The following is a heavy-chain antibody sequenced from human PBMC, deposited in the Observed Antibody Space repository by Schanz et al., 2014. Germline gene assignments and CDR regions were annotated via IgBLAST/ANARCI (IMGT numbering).Heavy chain of an antibody. CDR2: IGVDGTTT. Sequence: EVQLLESGGGLVEPGGSLRLSCATSGFSLDIFAVSWVRQAPGKGLEWVSVIGVDGTTTYYADSVKGRFTISRDNSKNTLYLQMNSLRAEDTAVYYCARKVVATIGGYYDNCGQGTLVIVSS. V-gene: IGHV3-23*01. CDR3: ARKVVATIGGYYDN. J-gene: IGHJ4*02. CDR1: GFSLDIFA. D-gene: IGHD5-12*01.